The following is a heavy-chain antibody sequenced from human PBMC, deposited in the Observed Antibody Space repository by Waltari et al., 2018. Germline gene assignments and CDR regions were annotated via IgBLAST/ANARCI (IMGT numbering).Heavy chain of an antibody. V-gene: IGHV1-24*01. Sequence: QAQLVQSGAAVKKPGASVKVPCKVSGYTLTDLSMHWVRQAPGKGLEWMGGLDPEDGETIYAQKFQGRVTMTEDTSTDTAYMELSSLRSEDTAVYYCATGNPKLTTVTYYYYYGMDVWGQGTTVTVSS. D-gene: IGHD4-17*01. CDR2: LDPEDGET. J-gene: IGHJ6*02. CDR3: ATGNPKLTTVTYYYYYGMDV. CDR1: GYTLTDLS.